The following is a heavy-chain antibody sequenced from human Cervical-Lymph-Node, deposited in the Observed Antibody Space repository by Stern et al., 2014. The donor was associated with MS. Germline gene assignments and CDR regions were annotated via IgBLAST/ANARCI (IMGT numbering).Heavy chain of an antibody. D-gene: IGHD6-13*01. CDR1: GYTFTSYT. Sequence: VQLEESGDEVKKPGASVKVSCKASGYTFTSYTISWVRQAPGQGLEWMGWISTYHGNRNYAQKVQGRVTMTTDASTSTAYMELSSLRSDDTAVYYCARGVSDSSSWWDWYFDLWGRGTLVTVSS. CDR3: ARGVSDSSSWWDWYFDL. J-gene: IGHJ2*01. CDR2: ISTYHGNR. V-gene: IGHV1-18*04.